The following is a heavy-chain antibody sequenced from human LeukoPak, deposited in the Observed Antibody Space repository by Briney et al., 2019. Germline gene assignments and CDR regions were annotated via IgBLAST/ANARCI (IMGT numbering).Heavy chain of an antibody. V-gene: IGHV3-30*18. J-gene: IGHJ6*02. CDR3: AKELALPNYDCWSGYYTAAYYYGMDV. D-gene: IGHD3-3*01. CDR2: ISYDGSNK. Sequence: PGRSLRLSCAASGFTFSSYGMHWVRQAPGKGLEWVAVISYDGSNKYYADSVKGRFTISRDNSKNTLYLQMNSLRAEDTAVYYCAKELALPNYDCWSGYYTAAYYYGMDVWGQGTTVTVSS. CDR1: GFTFSSYG.